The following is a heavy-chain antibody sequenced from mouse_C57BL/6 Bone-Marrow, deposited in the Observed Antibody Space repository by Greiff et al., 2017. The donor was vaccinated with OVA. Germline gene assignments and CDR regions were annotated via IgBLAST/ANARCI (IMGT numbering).Heavy chain of an antibody. Sequence: EVKVVESGEGLVKPGGSLKLSCAASGFTFSSYAMSWVRQTPEKRLEWVAYISSGGDYIYYADTVKGRFTISRDNARNTLYLQMSSLKSEDTAMYYCTRVTIVTTVDYWGQGTTLTVSS. V-gene: IGHV5-9-1*02. D-gene: IGHD2-5*01. CDR3: TRVTIVTTVDY. CDR1: GFTFSSYA. J-gene: IGHJ2*01. CDR2: ISSGGDYI.